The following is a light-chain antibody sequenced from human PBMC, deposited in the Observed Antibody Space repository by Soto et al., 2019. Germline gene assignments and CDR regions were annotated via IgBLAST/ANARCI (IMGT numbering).Light chain of an antibody. J-gene: IGKJ4*01. V-gene: IGKV3-15*01. CDR3: QQYYTTPA. CDR1: LPVSSN. CDR2: GAT. Sequence: EIVMTQSPATLSVSPGERATLSCRASLPVSSNLAWYQQKPGQAPRLLIYGATSRATGIPARFSGSGSGTEFTLTISSLQSEDFAVYYCQQYYTTPAFGGGTRVEIK.